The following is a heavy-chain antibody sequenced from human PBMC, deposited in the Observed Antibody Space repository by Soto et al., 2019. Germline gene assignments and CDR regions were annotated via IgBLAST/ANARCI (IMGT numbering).Heavy chain of an antibody. J-gene: IGHJ5*02. CDR2: ISYDGSNK. Sequence: PGGSLRLSCAASGFTFSSYGMHWVRQAPGKGLEWVAVISYDGSNKYYADSVKGRFTISRDNSKNTLYLQMNSLRAEDTAVYYCAKDYGYCSGGSCYSSGWFDPWGRGT. CDR1: GFTFSSYG. V-gene: IGHV3-30*18. D-gene: IGHD2-15*01. CDR3: AKDYGYCSGGSCYSSGWFDP.